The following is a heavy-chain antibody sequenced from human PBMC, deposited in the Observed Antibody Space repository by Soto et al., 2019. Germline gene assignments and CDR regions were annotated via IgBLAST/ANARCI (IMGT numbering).Heavy chain of an antibody. CDR2: INHSGST. D-gene: IGHD7-27*01. Sequence: SETLSLTCAVYGGSFSGYYWSWIRQPPGKGLEWIGEINHSGSTNYNPSLKSRVTISVDTSKNQFSLKHSSVTAADTAVYYCARGLTGDFAFDNWGQGTMVTVSS. V-gene: IGHV4-34*01. CDR3: ARGLTGDFAFDN. J-gene: IGHJ3*02. CDR1: GGSFSGYY.